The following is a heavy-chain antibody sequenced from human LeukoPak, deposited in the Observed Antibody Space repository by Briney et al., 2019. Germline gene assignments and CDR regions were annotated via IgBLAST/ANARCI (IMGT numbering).Heavy chain of an antibody. V-gene: IGHV4-59*01. J-gene: IGHJ4*02. Sequence: ESGPTLVNPXETLSLTCTVSGGSISSYYWSWIRQPPGKGLEWIGYISYSGSTNYNPSLQSRVTISVDTSKNQFSLKLSSVTAADTAVYYCARYVWGSYPTFEDYWGQGALVTVSS. CDR3: ARYVWGSYPTFEDY. CDR2: ISYSGST. CDR1: GGSISSYY. D-gene: IGHD3-16*02.